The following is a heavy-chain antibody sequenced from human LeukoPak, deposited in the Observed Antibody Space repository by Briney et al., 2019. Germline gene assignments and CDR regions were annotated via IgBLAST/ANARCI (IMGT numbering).Heavy chain of an antibody. J-gene: IGHJ4*02. Sequence: SVKVSCKASGGTFSSYAISWVRQAPGRGLEWMGGIIPIFGTANYAQKFQGRVTITADKSTRTAYMELSSLRSEDTAVYYCANLRGGFGEGYYFDYWGQGTLVTVSS. D-gene: IGHD3-10*01. V-gene: IGHV1-69*06. CDR3: ANLRGGFGEGYYFDY. CDR2: IIPIFGTA. CDR1: GGTFSSYA.